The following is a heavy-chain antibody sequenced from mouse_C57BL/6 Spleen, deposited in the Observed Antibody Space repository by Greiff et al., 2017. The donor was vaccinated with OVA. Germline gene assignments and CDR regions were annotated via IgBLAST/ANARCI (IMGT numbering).Heavy chain of an antibody. Sequence: QVQLKESGPELVKPGASVKISCKASGYAFSSSWMNWVKQRPGKGPEWIGRIYPGDGDTNYNGKFKGKATLTADKSSSTAYMQLSSLTSEDSAVYFCARHDYDEGAYWGQGTLVTVSA. CDR1: GYAFSSSW. D-gene: IGHD2-4*01. CDR2: IYPGDGDT. CDR3: ARHDYDEGAY. J-gene: IGHJ3*01. V-gene: IGHV1-82*01.